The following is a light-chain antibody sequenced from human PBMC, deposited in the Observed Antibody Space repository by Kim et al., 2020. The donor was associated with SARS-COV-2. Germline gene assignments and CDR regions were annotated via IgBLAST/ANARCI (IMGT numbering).Light chain of an antibody. Sequence: ASVGDTVTSTCRASQSISSYLNWYQRKPGKAPKLLIYAASSLQSGVPSRFSGSGSGTAFILIITSLQPEDFATYYCQQSYSTPPTFGQGTKVDIK. CDR1: QSISSY. J-gene: IGKJ1*01. CDR2: AAS. CDR3: QQSYSTPPT. V-gene: IGKV1-39*01.